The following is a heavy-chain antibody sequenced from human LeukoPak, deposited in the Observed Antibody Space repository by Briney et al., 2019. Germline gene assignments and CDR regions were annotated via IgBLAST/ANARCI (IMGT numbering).Heavy chain of an antibody. J-gene: IGHJ4*02. V-gene: IGHV3-48*03. CDR3: ASITDAITVTPGGHDY. D-gene: IGHD4-17*01. CDR2: ISSSGSTI. CDR1: GFTFSSYE. Sequence: PGGSLRLSCAASGFTFSSYEMNWVRQAPGKGLEWVSYISSSGSTIYYADSVKGRFTISRDNAKNSLYLQMNSLRAEDTAVYYCASITDAITVTPGGHDYWGQGTLVTVSS.